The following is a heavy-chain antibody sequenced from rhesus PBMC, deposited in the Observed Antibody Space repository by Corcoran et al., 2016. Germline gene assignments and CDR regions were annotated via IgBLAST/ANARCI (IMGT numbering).Heavy chain of an antibody. CDR2: IYGSGGST. CDR1: GGSISSHY. Sequence: QVQLQESGPGLVKPSETLSLTCAVSGGSISSHYWSWIRQAPGKGLEWIGRIYGSGGSTDYNPSLKRRVTMSTDTSKNQFALKLSSVTAADTAVYYCARTRSSWSMYIDYWGQGVLVTVSS. J-gene: IGHJ4*01. V-gene: IGHV4-160*01. CDR3: ARTRSSWSMYIDY. D-gene: IGHD6-13*01.